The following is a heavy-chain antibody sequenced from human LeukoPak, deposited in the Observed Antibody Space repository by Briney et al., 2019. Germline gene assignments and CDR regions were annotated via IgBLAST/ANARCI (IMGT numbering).Heavy chain of an antibody. Sequence: PGGSLRLSCAASGFTFSSYGMHWVRQAPGKGLEWVSVISYDGSNKYYADSVKGRFTISRDNSKNTLYLQMNSLRAEDTPVYYCAKDISGLFDYWGQGTLVTVSS. D-gene: IGHD3/OR15-3a*01. V-gene: IGHV3-30*18. CDR3: AKDISGLFDY. J-gene: IGHJ4*02. CDR2: ISYDGSNK. CDR1: GFTFSSYG.